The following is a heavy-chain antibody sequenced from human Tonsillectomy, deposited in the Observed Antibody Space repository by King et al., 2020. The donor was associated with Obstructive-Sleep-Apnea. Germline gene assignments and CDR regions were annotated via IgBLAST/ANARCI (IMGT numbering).Heavy chain of an antibody. CDR1: GYSFTNCW. CDR2: IYPGDSDT. D-gene: IGHD5-18*01. J-gene: IGHJ4*02. V-gene: IGHV5-51*01. Sequence: VQLVESGAEVKKPGESLKISCKGSGYSFTNCWIGWVRQMPGRGLEWMGIIYPGDSDTAYSPSFQGQVTISADKSIRTAYLQWSSLKASDTAMYYCARHGSTDTPMFTDYWGQGTLVTVSS. CDR3: ARHGSTDTPMFTDY.